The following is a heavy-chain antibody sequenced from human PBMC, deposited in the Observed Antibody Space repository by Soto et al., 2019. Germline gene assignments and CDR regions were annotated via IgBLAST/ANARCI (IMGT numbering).Heavy chain of an antibody. CDR2: IYYSGST. Sequence: SETMNLTCNISWSSSTTPYWSWIRQPQGTGLELIGYIYYSGSTNYNPSLKSRVTISVDTSKNQFSLKLSSVTAADTAVYYCARSDGRYWGQGTRVTVS. V-gene: IGHV4-59*11. CDR3: ARSDGRY. CDR1: WSSSTTPY. J-gene: IGHJ4*02.